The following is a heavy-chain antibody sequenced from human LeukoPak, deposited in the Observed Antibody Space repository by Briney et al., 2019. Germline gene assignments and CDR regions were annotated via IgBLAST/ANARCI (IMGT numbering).Heavy chain of an antibody. V-gene: IGHV3-11*04. J-gene: IGHJ4*02. CDR1: GFTFSDYY. CDR3: ARTQLASFDY. Sequence: GGSLRPPCAASGFTFSDYYMSWIRQAPGKGLEWVSYISSSGSTIYYADSVKGRFTISRDNAKNTLYLQMNSLRAEDTAVYYCARTQLASFDYWGQGTLVTVSS. D-gene: IGHD2-2*01. CDR2: ISSSGSTI.